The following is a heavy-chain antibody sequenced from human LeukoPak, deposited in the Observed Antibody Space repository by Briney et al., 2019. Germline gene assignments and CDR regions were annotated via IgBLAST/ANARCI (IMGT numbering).Heavy chain of an antibody. J-gene: IGHJ4*01. CDR1: GFTFSSYA. Sequence: GRSLRLSCAASGFTFSSYAMHWVRQAPGKGLEWVAVISYDGSNKYYADSVKGRFTISRDNSKNTLYLQMNSLRAEDTAVYYCAREGEDCSSTSCYSGYLDYWGQEPWSPSPQ. CDR2: ISYDGSNK. CDR3: AREGEDCSSTSCYSGYLDY. D-gene: IGHD2-2*02. V-gene: IGHV3-30-3*01.